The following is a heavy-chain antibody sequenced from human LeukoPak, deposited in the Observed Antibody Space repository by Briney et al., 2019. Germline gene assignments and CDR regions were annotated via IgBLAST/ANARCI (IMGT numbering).Heavy chain of an antibody. CDR1: GFTFSSYE. CDR2: ISSSGSTI. J-gene: IGHJ3*02. CDR3: ARAYDPTAFDI. V-gene: IGHV3-48*03. Sequence: GGSLRLSCAASGFTFSSYEMNWVRQAPGKGLEWVSYISSSGSTIYYADSVKGRFTISRDNAKNSLYLQMNSLRAEDTALYHCARAYDPTAFDIWGQGTMVTVSS. D-gene: IGHD5-12*01.